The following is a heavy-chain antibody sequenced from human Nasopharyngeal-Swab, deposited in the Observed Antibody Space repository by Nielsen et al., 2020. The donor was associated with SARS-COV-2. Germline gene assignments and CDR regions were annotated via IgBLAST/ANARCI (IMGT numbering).Heavy chain of an antibody. CDR1: GFTFSSYS. Sequence: GESLKISCAASGFTFSSYSMNWVRQAPGKGLAWVSSISSSSSYIYYADSVKGRFTISRDNAKNSLYLQMNSLRAEDTAVYYCARDLGYDILTGYRFDYWGQGTLVTVSS. D-gene: IGHD3-9*01. J-gene: IGHJ4*02. V-gene: IGHV3-21*01. CDR3: ARDLGYDILTGYRFDY. CDR2: ISSSSSYI.